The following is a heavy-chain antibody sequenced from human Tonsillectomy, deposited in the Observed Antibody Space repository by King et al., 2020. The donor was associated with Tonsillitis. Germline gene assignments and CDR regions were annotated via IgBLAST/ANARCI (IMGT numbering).Heavy chain of an antibody. CDR1: GGSIGSSDHF. V-gene: IGHV4-39*01. CDR3: VRYVSGSFDY. J-gene: IGHJ4*02. Sequence: QLQESGPGVVKPSETLSLTCTVSGGSIGSSDHFWAWIRQPPGKGLEGIGYMYDSGAIFYNPSLKSRITISGGASENRFSLKLGSVTAADTAVYFCVRYVSGSFDYWGQGALVTVSS. CDR2: MYDSGAI. D-gene: IGHD1-26*01.